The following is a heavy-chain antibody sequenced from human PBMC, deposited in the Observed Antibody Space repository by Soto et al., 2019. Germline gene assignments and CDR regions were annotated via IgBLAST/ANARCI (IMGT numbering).Heavy chain of an antibody. J-gene: IGHJ6*02. CDR1: GYTFTGYY. D-gene: IGHD3-3*01. CDR3: ARGGFLEWLRAGMDV. CDR2: INPNSGGT. V-gene: IGHV1-2*04. Sequence: GASVKGSCKASGYTFTGYYMHWVRQAPGQGLEWMGWINPNSGGTNYAQKFQGWVTMTRDTSISTAYMELSRLRSDDTAVYYCARGGFLEWLRAGMDVWGQGTTVTVSS.